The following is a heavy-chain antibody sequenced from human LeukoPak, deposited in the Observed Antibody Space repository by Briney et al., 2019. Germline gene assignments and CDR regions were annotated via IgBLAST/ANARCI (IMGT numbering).Heavy chain of an antibody. CDR3: AKAGDRNYFDY. J-gene: IGHJ4*02. CDR1: GFTFSTYA. Sequence: GGSLRLSCAASGFTFSTYALHWVRQAPGKGLEWVSGISPTGDGAYYADSVKGRFTISRDNSKNTLYVHMSSLRAEDTAVYYCAKAGDRNYFDYWGQGALVTVSS. V-gene: IGHV3-23*01. CDR2: ISPTGDGA. D-gene: IGHD3-22*01.